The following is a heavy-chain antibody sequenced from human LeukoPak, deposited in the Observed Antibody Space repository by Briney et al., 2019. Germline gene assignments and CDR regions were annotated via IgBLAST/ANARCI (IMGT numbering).Heavy chain of an antibody. CDR2: FDPEDGET. CDR3: ATVRLAYIWNDLLF. D-gene: IGHD1-1*01. V-gene: IGHV1-24*01. Sequence: ASAKVSCKVSGYTLTELSMHWVRQAPGKGLEWMGGFDPEDGETTYAQKSQGRVTMTEDTSTDTAHMEVRSLSSEDTAVYFCATVRLAYIWNDLLFWGQRTLVSVPS. CDR1: GYTLTELS. J-gene: IGHJ4*02.